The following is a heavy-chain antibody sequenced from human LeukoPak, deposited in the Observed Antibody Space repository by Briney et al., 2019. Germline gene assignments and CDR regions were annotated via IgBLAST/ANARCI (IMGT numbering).Heavy chain of an antibody. V-gene: IGHV4-59*08. CDR2: IYYSGST. J-gene: IGHJ6*03. CDR3: ARRARSSGWYYYYYMYV. D-gene: IGHD6-19*01. Sequence: SSETLSLTCTVSGGSISSYYWSWIRQPPGKGLEWIGYIYYSGSTNYNPSLKSRVTISVDTSKNQFSLKLSSVTAADTAVYYCARRARSSGWYYYYYMYVWGKGSTVTVSS. CDR1: GGSISSYY.